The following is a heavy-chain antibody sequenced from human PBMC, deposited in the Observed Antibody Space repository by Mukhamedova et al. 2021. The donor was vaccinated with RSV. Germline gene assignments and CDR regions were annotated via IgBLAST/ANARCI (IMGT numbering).Heavy chain of an antibody. CDR2: ISYDGSNK. V-gene: IGHV3-30*01. D-gene: IGHD3-10*01. Sequence: EYMGVISYDGSNKYYADSVKGRFTISRDNSKNTLYLQMNSLRAEDTAVYYCARDYYGSGSYYYQNYYYYGMDVWGQGTTVTVSS. J-gene: IGHJ6*02. CDR3: ARDYYGSGSYYYQNYYYYGMDV.